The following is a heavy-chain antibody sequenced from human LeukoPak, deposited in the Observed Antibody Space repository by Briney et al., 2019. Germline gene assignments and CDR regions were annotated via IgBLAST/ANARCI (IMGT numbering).Heavy chain of an antibody. V-gene: IGHV3-21*04. J-gene: IGHJ3*02. D-gene: IGHD3-9*01. CDR2: ISTSSIYI. Sequence: GGSLRLSCAASGFTFRSYGLNWVRQAPGKGLEWVSSISTSSIYIYNADSVKGRFTISRDNAKNSLYLQMNSLRAEDTAVYYCARDRGGYYDIFYDAFDIWGQGTMVTVSS. CDR3: ARDRGGYYDIFYDAFDI. CDR1: GFTFRSYG.